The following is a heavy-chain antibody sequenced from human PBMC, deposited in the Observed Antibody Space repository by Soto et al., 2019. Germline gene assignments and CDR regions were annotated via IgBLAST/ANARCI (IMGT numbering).Heavy chain of an antibody. CDR1: GYTFTSYY. CDR3: ARGVGIAARRGLDP. CDR2: INPSGGST. D-gene: IGHD6-6*01. J-gene: IGHJ5*02. V-gene: IGHV1-46*01. Sequence: QVQLVQSGAEVKKPGASVKVSCKASGYTFTSYYMHWVRQAPGQGLEWMGIINPSGGSTSYAQKCQGRVAMTRDTSTSTVYMELSSLRSEATAGYYCARGVGIAARRGLDPWGQGTLVTVSS.